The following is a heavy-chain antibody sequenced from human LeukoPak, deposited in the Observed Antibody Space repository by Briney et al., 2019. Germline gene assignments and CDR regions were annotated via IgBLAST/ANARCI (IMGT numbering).Heavy chain of an antibody. J-gene: IGHJ4*02. D-gene: IGHD4-17*01. CDR1: GDILSKYG. V-gene: IGHV1-69*04. CDR2: IIPILGIA. CDR3: AREILPLADYGDFN. Sequence: ASVKVSCKASGDILSKYGISWVRQAPGQGLEWMGRIIPILGIANYAQKFQGRVTITADKSTSTAYMELSSLRSEDTAVYYCAREILPLADYGDFNWGQGTLVTVSS.